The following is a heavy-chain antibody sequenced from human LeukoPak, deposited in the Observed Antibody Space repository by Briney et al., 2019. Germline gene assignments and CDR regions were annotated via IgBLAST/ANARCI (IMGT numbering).Heavy chain of an antibody. Sequence: PGGSLRLSCAASGFTFSGSAMHWVRQASGKGLEWVGRIRSKANSYATAYAASVKGRFTISRDDSKNTAYLQMNSLKTADTAVYYCTTYDSSGYYSVPNYAFDIWGQGTMVTVSS. V-gene: IGHV3-73*01. J-gene: IGHJ3*02. D-gene: IGHD3-22*01. CDR1: GFTFSGSA. CDR3: TTYDSSGYYSVPNYAFDI. CDR2: IRSKANSYAT.